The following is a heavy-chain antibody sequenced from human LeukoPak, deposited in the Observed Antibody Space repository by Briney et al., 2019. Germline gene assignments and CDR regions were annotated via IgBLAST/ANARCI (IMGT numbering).Heavy chain of an antibody. D-gene: IGHD4-11*01. Sequence: PGGSLRLSXAASGFTVSSNYMSWVRQAPGKGLEWVSVIYSGGSTYYADSVKGRFTISRDNSKNTLYLQMNSLRAEDTAVYYCASEDSNQFDYWGQGTLVTVSS. CDR3: ASEDSNQFDY. V-gene: IGHV3-66*02. J-gene: IGHJ4*02. CDR1: GFTVSSNY. CDR2: IYSGGST.